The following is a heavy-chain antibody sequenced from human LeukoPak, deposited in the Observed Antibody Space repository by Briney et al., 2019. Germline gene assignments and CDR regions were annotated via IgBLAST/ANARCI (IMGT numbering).Heavy chain of an antibody. CDR2: INHSGST. Sequence: SETLSLTCAVYGGSFSGYYWSWIRQPPGKGLEWIGEINHSGSTNYNPSLKSRVTISVDTSKNQFSLKLSSVTAADTAVYYCASRWFGEFSPFDYWGQGTLVTVSS. CDR3: ASRWFGEFSPFDY. CDR1: GGSFSGYY. V-gene: IGHV4-34*01. D-gene: IGHD3-10*01. J-gene: IGHJ4*02.